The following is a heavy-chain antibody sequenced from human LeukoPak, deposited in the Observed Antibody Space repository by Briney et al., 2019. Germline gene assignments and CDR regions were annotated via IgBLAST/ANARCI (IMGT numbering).Heavy chain of an antibody. Sequence: GGSLRLSCAASGFTFSSYSMNWVRQAPGKGLEWVSYISSSSSTIYYEDSVKGRFTISRDNAKNSLYLQMNSLRAEDTAVYYCASLGMATNWGQGTLVTVSS. CDR3: ASLGMATN. CDR2: ISSSSSTI. J-gene: IGHJ4*02. CDR1: GFTFSSYS. V-gene: IGHV3-48*01. D-gene: IGHD5-24*01.